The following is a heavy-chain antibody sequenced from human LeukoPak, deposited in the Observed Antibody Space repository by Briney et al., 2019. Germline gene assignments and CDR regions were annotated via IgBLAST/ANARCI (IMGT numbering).Heavy chain of an antibody. V-gene: IGHV3-21*01. J-gene: IGHJ6*02. Sequence: GGSLRLSCAASAFAFRSYSMHWVRQAPGKGLEWVSSISSSSSFIYYADSVKGRFTISRDNAKNSVFLQMNSLRVEDTAVYYCARDFRITIFSYGMDVWGQGTTVTVSS. CDR1: AFAFRSYS. D-gene: IGHD3-3*01. CDR2: ISSSSSFI. CDR3: ARDFRITIFSYGMDV.